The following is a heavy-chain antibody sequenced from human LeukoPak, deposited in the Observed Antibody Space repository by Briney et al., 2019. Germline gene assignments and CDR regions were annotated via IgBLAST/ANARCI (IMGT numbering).Heavy chain of an antibody. Sequence: PSETLSLTCTVSGGSINGFYWSWIRQPPGKGLECIGYIFYSGRTNYNPSLKSRVTISVDPSKRQVSLKLSSVTAADTTVYHCARSDQHGSGSDWATPFDAFDIWGQGTRVTVSP. D-gene: IGHD3-10*01. J-gene: IGHJ3*02. CDR3: ARSDQHGSGSDWATPFDAFDI. CDR2: IFYSGRT. CDR1: GGSINGFY. V-gene: IGHV4-59*01.